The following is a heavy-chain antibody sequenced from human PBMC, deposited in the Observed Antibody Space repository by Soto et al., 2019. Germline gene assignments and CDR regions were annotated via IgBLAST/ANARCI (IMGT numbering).Heavy chain of an antibody. D-gene: IGHD1-1*01. J-gene: IGHJ6*02. CDR3: ERVLIPQRYYYYGMDV. Sequence: EVQLVESGGGLVQPGGSLRLSCAASGFTFSSYEMNWVRQAAGKGLEWVSYISSGGTITYNADSVKGRFTISRDNAKNSLYLQMNSLRAEDTAGYYCERVLIPQRYYYYGMDVWGQGTTVTVSS. CDR1: GFTFSSYE. V-gene: IGHV3-48*03. CDR2: ISSGGTIT.